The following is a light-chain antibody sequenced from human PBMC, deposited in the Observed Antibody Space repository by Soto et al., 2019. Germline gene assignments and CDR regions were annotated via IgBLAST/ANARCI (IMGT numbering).Light chain of an antibody. CDR3: NSYSTSSTYWV. CDR1: SSDVGAYRY. J-gene: IGLJ3*02. CDR2: EVT. Sequence: QSALTQPASVSGSPGQSITISCTGTSSDVGAYRYVSWYQQHPGTAPKLIIYEVTNRPSGVSNRFSGSKSGNTASLTISGLQAEDEADYYCNSYSTSSTYWVFGGGTQLTVL. V-gene: IGLV2-14*01.